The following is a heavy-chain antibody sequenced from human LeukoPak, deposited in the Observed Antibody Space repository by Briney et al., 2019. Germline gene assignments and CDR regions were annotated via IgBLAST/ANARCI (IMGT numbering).Heavy chain of an antibody. CDR3: ARDAAAGVFFDY. J-gene: IGHJ4*02. D-gene: IGHD6-13*01. CDR2: INHSGST. V-gene: IGHV4-34*01. CDR1: SGSFSGYH. Sequence: TSETLSLTCVVYSGSFSGYHWSWIRQPPGKGLEWIGEINHSGSTKYNPSLKRRVTISVDTSKNQFSLKMSSVTAADTAVYYCARDAAAGVFFDYWGQGTLVTVSS.